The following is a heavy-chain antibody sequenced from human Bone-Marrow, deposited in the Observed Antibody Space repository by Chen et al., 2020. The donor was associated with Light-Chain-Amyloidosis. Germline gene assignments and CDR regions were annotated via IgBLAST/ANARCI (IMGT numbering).Heavy chain of an antibody. Sequence: VQLEQSGPEVKKPGESLKISCKGSGYTFPNYWIGWVRQMPGKGPEWMGVIYPDDSDARYSPSFEGQVTISADKSITTAYLQWRSLKASDTAMYYCARRRDGYNFDYWGQGTLVTVSS. J-gene: IGHJ4*02. CDR3: ARRRDGYNFDY. V-gene: IGHV5-51*01. CDR1: GYTFPNYW. CDR2: IYPDDSDA. D-gene: IGHD5-12*01.